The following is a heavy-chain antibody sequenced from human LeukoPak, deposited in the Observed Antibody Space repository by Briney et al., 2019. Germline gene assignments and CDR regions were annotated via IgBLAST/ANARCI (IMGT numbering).Heavy chain of an antibody. CDR3: ARSHYYDSSGYYYIDY. J-gene: IGHJ4*02. V-gene: IGHV4-59*01. CDR1: GGSISSYY. D-gene: IGHD3-22*01. Sequence: SETLSLTCTVSGGSISSYYWSRIRQPPGKGLEWIGYIYYSGSTNYNPSLKSRVTISVDTSKNQFSLKLSSVTAADTAVYYCARSHYYDSSGYYYIDYWGQGTLVTVSS. CDR2: IYYSGST.